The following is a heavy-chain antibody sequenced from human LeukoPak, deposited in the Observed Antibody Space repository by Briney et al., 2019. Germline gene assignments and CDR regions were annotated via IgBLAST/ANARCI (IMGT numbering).Heavy chain of an antibody. J-gene: IGHJ6*03. V-gene: IGHV1-8*02. D-gene: IGHD6-13*01. CDR2: MNPNSGNT. CDR3: ARAEISGSSWYYYYYYYMDV. CDR1: GYTFTSYG. Sequence: ASVKVSCKASGYTFTSYGISWVRQATGQGLEWMGWMNPNSGNTGYAQKFQGRVTMTRNTSISTAYMELSSLRSEDTAVYYCARAEISGSSWYYYYYYYMDVWGKGTTVTISS.